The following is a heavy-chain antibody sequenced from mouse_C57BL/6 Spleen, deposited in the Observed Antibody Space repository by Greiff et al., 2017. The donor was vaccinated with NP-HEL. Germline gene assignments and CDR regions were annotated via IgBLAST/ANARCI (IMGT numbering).Heavy chain of an antibody. D-gene: IGHD1-2*01. CDR3: ARVTTATGYFDV. J-gene: IGHJ1*03. Sequence: DVHLVESGPGLVKPSQSLSLTCSVTGYSITSGYYWNWIRQFPGNKLEWMGYISYDGSNNYNPSLKNRISITRDTSKNQFFLKLNSVTTEDTATYYCARVTTATGYFDVWGTGTTVTVSS. CDR2: ISYDGSN. V-gene: IGHV3-6*01. CDR1: GYSITSGYY.